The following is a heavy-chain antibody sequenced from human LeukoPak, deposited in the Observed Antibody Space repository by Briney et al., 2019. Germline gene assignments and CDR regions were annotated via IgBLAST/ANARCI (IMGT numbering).Heavy chain of an antibody. J-gene: IGHJ5*02. V-gene: IGHV1-69*04. CDR2: IIPILGIV. CDR3: ARDDRYCSGGSCYSEWFDP. CDR1: GGTFSTYA. D-gene: IGHD2-15*01. Sequence: SVKVSCKASGGTFSTYAINWVRQAPGQGLEWMGRIIPILGIVNYAQRFQGRVTITADTSTSTAYMELSSLRSEDTAVYYCARDDRYCSGGSCYSEWFDPWGQGTLVTVSS.